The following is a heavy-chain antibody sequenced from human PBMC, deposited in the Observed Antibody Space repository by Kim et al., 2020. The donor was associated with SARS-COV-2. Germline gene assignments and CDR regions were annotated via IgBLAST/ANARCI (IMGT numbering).Heavy chain of an antibody. D-gene: IGHD6-13*01. V-gene: IGHV3-64D*09. CDR1: GFTFSSYA. J-gene: IGHJ6*02. Sequence: GGSLRLSCSASGFTFSSYAMHWVRQAPGKGLEYVSAISSNGGSTYYADSVKGRFTISRDNSKNTLYLQMSSLRAEDTAVYYCAKDLLAAAGTARYYYYGMDVWGQGATVTVSS. CDR3: AKDLLAAAGTARYYYYGMDV. CDR2: ISSNGGST.